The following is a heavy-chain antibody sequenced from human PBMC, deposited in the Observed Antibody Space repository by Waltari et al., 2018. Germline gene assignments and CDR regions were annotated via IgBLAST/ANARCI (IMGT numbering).Heavy chain of an antibody. CDR1: GGSLSGYH. CDR3: ARVFGYYYYYMDV. CDR2: INDSGRT. D-gene: IGHD3-3*01. V-gene: IGHV4-34*02. J-gene: IGHJ6*03. Sequence: QVQLQQWGAGLLKPSETLSLTCDVSGGSLSGYHWTWIRQPPGKGLEWIGEINDSGRTTYNPSLGVRVTVSIDTANNRFSLGVRSVTAADTAVYYCARVFGYYYYYMDVWGKGTTVTISS.